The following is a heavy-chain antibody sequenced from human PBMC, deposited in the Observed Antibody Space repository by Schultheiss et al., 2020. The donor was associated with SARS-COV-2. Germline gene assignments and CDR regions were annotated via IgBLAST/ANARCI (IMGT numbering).Heavy chain of an antibody. D-gene: IGHD6-19*01. J-gene: IGHJ6*02. V-gene: IGHV3-23*03. CDR1: GFTFSSYA. CDR2: IYSGGST. Sequence: GGSLRLSCAASGFTFSSYAMSWVRQAPGKGLEWVSVIYSGGSTYYADSVKGRFTISRHNSKNTLYLQMNSLRAEDTAVYYCAKAVAGTYYYGMDVWGQGTTVTVSS. CDR3: AKAVAGTYYYGMDV.